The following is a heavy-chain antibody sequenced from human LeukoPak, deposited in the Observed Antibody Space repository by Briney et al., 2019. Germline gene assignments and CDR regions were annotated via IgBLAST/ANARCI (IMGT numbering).Heavy chain of an antibody. Sequence: GGSLRLSCAASGFTFSSYAMSWVRQAPGKGLEWVSGLTGNGESTYYADSVKGRFTISRDNSKNTLYLQMNSLRAEDTAVYYCANEAAAGLSDWYFDLWGRGTLVTVSS. CDR3: ANEAAAGLSDWYFDL. V-gene: IGHV3-23*01. CDR2: LTGNGEST. D-gene: IGHD6-13*01. CDR1: GFTFSSYA. J-gene: IGHJ2*01.